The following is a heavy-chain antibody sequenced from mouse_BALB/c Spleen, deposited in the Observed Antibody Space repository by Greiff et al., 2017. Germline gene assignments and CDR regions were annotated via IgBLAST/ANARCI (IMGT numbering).Heavy chain of an antibody. CDR2: INPDSSTI. D-gene: IGHD1-2*01. Sequence: EVKLLESGGGLVQPGGSLKLSCAASGFDFSRYWMSWVRQAPGKGLEWIGEINPDSSTINYTPSLKDKFIISRDNAKNTLYLQMSKVRSEDTALYYCARQAIHYYGYWFAYWSQGTLVTVSA. V-gene: IGHV4-1*02. J-gene: IGHJ3*01. CDR1: GFDFSRYW. CDR3: ARQAIHYYGYWFAY.